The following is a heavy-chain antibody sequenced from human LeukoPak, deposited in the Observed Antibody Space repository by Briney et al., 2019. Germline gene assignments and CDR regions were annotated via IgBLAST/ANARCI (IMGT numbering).Heavy chain of an antibody. CDR2: ISSSGSTI. Sequence: GGSLRLSCTASGFTFSDYYMSWIRQAPGKGLEWVSYISSSGSTIYYADSVKGRFTISRDNAKNSLYLQMNSLRAEDTAVYYCARDSEPVPPTERNRWELGAFDIWGQGTMVTVSS. CDR1: GFTFSDYY. D-gene: IGHD1-26*01. J-gene: IGHJ3*02. V-gene: IGHV3-11*04. CDR3: ARDSEPVPPTERNRWELGAFDI.